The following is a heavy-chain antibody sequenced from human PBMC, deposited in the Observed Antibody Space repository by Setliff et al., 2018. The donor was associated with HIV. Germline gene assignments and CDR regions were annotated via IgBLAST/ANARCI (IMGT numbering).Heavy chain of an antibody. V-gene: IGHV3-66*01. CDR1: GFTFNSYS. CDR2: IYSGGST. CDR3: ASIELAAMVPVDY. Sequence: PGGSLRLSCAASGFTFNSYSMSWVRQAPGKGLEWVSVIYSGGSTYYADSVKGRFTISRDNAKNSLFLQMNSLRAEDTAVYYCASIELAAMVPVDYWGQGTLVTVSS. J-gene: IGHJ4*02. D-gene: IGHD5-18*01.